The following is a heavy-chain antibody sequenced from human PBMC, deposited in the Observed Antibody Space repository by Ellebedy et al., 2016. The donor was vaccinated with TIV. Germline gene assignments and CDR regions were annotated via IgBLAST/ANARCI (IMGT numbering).Heavy chain of an antibody. D-gene: IGHD1-14*01. CDR1: GYTFTSYS. J-gene: IGHJ6*03. V-gene: IGHV1-3*01. CDR3: ARRNHYKYDMDI. Sequence: AASVKVSCKASGYTFTSYSMHWVRQAPGQRLEWMGWINAGNGNTKYSQKFQGRVTITRDTFASTAYMEVSSLRSEDTAVYYCARRNHYKYDMDIWGQGTTVTVSS. CDR2: INAGNGNT.